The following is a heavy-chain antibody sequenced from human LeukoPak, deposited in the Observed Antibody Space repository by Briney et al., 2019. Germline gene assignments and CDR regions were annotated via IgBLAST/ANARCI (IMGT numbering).Heavy chain of an antibody. CDR2: ISYDGSNK. J-gene: IGHJ4*02. CDR3: AKDMLRHYYDSSGYYGGLSDY. V-gene: IGHV3-30*18. CDR1: GFTFSSYG. Sequence: GRSLRLSCAASGFTFSSYGMHWVRQAPGKGLEWVAVISYDGSNKYYADSVKGRFTISRDNSKNTLYLQMNSLRAEDTAVYYCAKDMLRHYYDSSGYYGGLSDYWGQGTLVTVSS. D-gene: IGHD3-22*01.